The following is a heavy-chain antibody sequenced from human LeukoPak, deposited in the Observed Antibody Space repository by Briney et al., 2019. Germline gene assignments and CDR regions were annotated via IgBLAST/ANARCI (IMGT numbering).Heavy chain of an antibody. CDR2: ICTSGSS. J-gene: IGHJ4*02. CDR1: GGSISSDNYY. D-gene: IGHD3-16*02. CDR3: ARGLGHYVWGSYRYPGIYYFDY. Sequence: SETLSLTCTVSGGSISSDNYYWSWMRQPAGKGLEWIGRICTSGSSYNPSLKSRVTISVDTSKNQFSLKLSSVTAADTAVYYCARGLGHYVWGSYRYPGIYYFDYWGQGTLVTVSS. V-gene: IGHV4-61*02.